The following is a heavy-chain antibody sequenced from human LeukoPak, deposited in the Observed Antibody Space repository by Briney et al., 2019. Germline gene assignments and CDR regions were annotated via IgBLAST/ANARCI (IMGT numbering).Heavy chain of an antibody. CDR1: GFTFTDAW. Sequence: GGSLRLSCAASGFTFTDAWMTWVRQAPGKGLEWVAHMKRRIEGGTTVSAAPVRGRFTISGDESENTVYLHMTSLKSEDTAVYYCATEGYTYGYHAVDNWGRGTLVTVSS. CDR2: MKRRIEGGTT. J-gene: IGHJ4*03. D-gene: IGHD5-18*01. CDR3: ATEGYTYGYHAVDN. V-gene: IGHV3-15*01.